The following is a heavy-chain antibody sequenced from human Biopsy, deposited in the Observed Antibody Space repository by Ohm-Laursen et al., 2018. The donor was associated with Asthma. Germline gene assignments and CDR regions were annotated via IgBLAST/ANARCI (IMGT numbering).Heavy chain of an antibody. CDR1: GDSMRGSDYS. J-gene: IGHJ4*02. CDR2: VYHSGNT. V-gene: IGHV4-39*01. Sequence: TLSLTCSVSGDSMRGSDYSWGWIRQPPGKGLEWIGNVYHSGNTNINPSLQSRVTISVDTSKSQFSLKVSAVTAADTAVYFCARHKHSNSWYKYYFDYWGQGTLVTVSS. CDR3: ARHKHSNSWYKYYFDY. D-gene: IGHD6-13*01.